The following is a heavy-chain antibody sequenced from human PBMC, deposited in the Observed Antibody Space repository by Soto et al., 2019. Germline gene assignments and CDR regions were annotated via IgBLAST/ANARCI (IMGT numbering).Heavy chain of an antibody. CDR1: GGTFSSYA. J-gene: IGHJ6*02. CDR2: IIPIFGTA. CDR3: ASVDTAMVNVDYYYGMDV. Sequence: QVQLVQSGAEVKKPGSSVKVSCKASGGTFSSYAISWVRQAPGQGLEWMGGIIPIFGTANYAQKFQGRVTITADESTSKAYMELSSLRTEDTAVYYCASVDTAMVNVDYYYGMDVWGQGTTVTVSS. V-gene: IGHV1-69*01. D-gene: IGHD5-18*01.